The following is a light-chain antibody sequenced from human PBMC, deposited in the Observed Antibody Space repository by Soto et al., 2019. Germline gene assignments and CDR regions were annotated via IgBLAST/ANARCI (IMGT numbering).Light chain of an antibody. J-gene: IGKJ1*01. CDR1: QTVSKF. CDR2: SAS. V-gene: IGKV1-39*01. Sequence: DIQMTQSPPSLSASVGDRVTIACRASQTVSKFVNWYQQKPGKVPDLLIYSASTLYSGVPSRFSGSGSGTEFTLTISNLQPEDFATYYCQQTYSLPRTFAQGTKVDIK. CDR3: QQTYSLPRT.